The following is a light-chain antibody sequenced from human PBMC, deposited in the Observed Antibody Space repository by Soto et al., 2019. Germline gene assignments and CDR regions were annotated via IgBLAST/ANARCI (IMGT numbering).Light chain of an antibody. CDR2: EAS. CDR3: QQLNTLPFT. CDR1: HDISTY. V-gene: IGKV1-9*01. J-gene: IGKJ5*01. Sequence: DIQLTQSPSLLSASVGDRVTITVRAGHDISTYLAWYQQKPGKAPKLMIYEASTLQSGVPSRFSGSGSGTEFTLTISGLLPEDFATYHCQQLNTLPFTFGQGTRLEI.